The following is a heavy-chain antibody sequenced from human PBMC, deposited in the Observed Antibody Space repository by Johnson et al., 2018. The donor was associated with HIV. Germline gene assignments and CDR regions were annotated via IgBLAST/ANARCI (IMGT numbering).Heavy chain of an antibody. Sequence: QVQLMESGGGLVKPGGSLRLSCAASGFTFSRNAMHWVLQPPGKGLEWVAVISYDGSNKYYADSVKGRFTISRDNSKNTLYLQMNSLGAEDTAVYYCARVKGAVDIWGQGTMVTVSS. D-gene: IGHD2-21*01. V-gene: IGHV3-30-3*01. J-gene: IGHJ3*02. CDR3: ARVKGAVDI. CDR1: GFTFSRNA. CDR2: ISYDGSNK.